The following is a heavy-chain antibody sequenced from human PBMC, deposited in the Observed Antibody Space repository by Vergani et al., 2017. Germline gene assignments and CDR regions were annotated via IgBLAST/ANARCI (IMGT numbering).Heavy chain of an antibody. D-gene: IGHD2-21*02. V-gene: IGHV4-61*01. J-gene: IGHJ3*02. CDR2: IYYSGST. CDR3: ARNPYCGGDCYSDAFDI. Sequence: QVQLQESGPGLVKPSETLSLTCTVSNASVSNTFYYWGWIRQTPGKGLEWIGYIYYSGSTNYNPSLKSRVTISVDTSKNQFSLKLSSVTAADTAVYYCARNPYCGGDCYSDAFDIWGQGTMVTVSS. CDR1: NASVSNTFYY.